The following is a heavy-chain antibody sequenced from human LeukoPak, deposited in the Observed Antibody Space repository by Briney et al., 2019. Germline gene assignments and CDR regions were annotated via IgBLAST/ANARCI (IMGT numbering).Heavy chain of an antibody. J-gene: IGHJ6*03. V-gene: IGHV4-4*02. Sequence: SETLSLTCTVSGGSISSRNWWSWVRQPPGKGLEWIGEIHHSGSTNYNSSLKSRVTISVDKSKNQFSLKLNSVTAADTAVYYCARVVGANRDYYYYQMDVWGKGTTVTVSS. D-gene: IGHD1-26*01. CDR2: IHHSGST. CDR3: ARVVGANRDYYYYQMDV. CDR1: GGSISSRNW.